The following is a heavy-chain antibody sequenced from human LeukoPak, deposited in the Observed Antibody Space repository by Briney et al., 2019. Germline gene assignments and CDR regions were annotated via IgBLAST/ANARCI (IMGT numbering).Heavy chain of an antibody. V-gene: IGHV1-24*01. Sequence: ASVKVSCKVSGYTLTELSMHWVRQAPGKGLERMGGFDPEDGETIYAQKFQGRVTMTEDTSTDTAYMELSSLRSEDTAVYYCATDHTPRVDGGIWGQGTLVTVSS. J-gene: IGHJ4*02. CDR1: GYTLTELS. CDR2: FDPEDGET. D-gene: IGHD4-23*01. CDR3: ATDHTPRVDGGI.